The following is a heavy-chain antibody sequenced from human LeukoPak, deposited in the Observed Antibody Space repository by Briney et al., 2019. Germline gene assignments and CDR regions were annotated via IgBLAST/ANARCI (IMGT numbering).Heavy chain of an antibody. CDR3: ARHRYRSGSDWIDP. J-gene: IGHJ5*02. CDR2: MYYSGTT. D-gene: IGHD1-26*01. V-gene: IGHV4-39*01. Sequence: SQTLSLTCTVSGGSISSSSYYWGWIRQPPGKGLEWIGSMYYSGTTYYNPSLKSRVTISVDTSKNQFSLKLSSVTAADTAVYYCARHRYRSGSDWIDPWGQGTLVAVSS. CDR1: GGSISSSSYY.